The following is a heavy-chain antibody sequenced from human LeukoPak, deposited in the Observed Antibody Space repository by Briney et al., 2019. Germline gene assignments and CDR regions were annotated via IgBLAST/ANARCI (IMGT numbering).Heavy chain of an antibody. V-gene: IGHV1-69*01. J-gene: IGHJ4*02. CDR2: IIPIFGTA. CDR1: GGTFSSYA. D-gene: IGHD2-2*01. Sequence: GSSVKVSCKASGGTFSSYAISLVRQAPGQGLEWMGGIIPIFGTANYAQKFQGRVTITADESTSTAYMELSSLRSEDTAVYYCARDRGIVVVPAAIISYYFDYWGQGTLVTVSS. CDR3: ARDRGIVVVPAAIISYYFDY.